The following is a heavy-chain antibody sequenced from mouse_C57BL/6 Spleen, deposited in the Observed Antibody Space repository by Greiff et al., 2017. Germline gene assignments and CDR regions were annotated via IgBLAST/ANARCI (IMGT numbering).Heavy chain of an antibody. D-gene: IGHD3-2*02. CDR3: SRSLDSSGPYYAMDY. CDR2: ISDGGSYT. CDR1: GFTFSSYA. V-gene: IGHV5-4*03. J-gene: IGHJ4*01. Sequence: EVKLVESGGGLVKPGGSLKLSCAASGFTFSSYAMSWVRQTPEKRLEWVATISDGGSYTYYPDNVKGRFTISRDNAKNNLYLHMSHLKSEDTAMYYCSRSLDSSGPYYAMDYWGQGTSVTVSS.